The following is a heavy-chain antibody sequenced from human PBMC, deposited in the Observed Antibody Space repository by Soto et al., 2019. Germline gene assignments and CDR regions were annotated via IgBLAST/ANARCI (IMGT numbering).Heavy chain of an antibody. CDR3: ARGESATTIDS. CDR2: ISSSGSYI. Sequence: LRLSCAASGFTFRSYSLNWVRQAPGKGLEWVSSISSSGSYIYYADSLKGRFTISRDNAKDSLYLQMNSLRAEDTAVYYCARGESATTIDSWGQENLLTISS. J-gene: IGHJ4*02. CDR1: GFTFRSYS. V-gene: IGHV3-21*01.